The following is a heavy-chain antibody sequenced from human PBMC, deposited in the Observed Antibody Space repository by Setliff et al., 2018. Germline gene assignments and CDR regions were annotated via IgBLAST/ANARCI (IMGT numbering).Heavy chain of an antibody. CDR1: GFTFSSYS. CDR3: ARAAITIFGVVTPFDY. V-gene: IGHV3-21*01. J-gene: IGHJ4*02. D-gene: IGHD3-3*01. Sequence: AGSLKISCAASGFTFSSYSMNWVRQAPGKGLEWVSSISSSSSYIYYADSVKGRFTISRDNAKNSLYLQMNSLRAEDTAVYYCARAAITIFGVVTPFDYWGQGTLVTVSS. CDR2: ISSSSSYI.